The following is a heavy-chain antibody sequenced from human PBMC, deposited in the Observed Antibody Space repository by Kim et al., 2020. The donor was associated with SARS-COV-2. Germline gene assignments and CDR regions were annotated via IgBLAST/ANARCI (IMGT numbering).Heavy chain of an antibody. CDR3: ARGREEGSSWSALDY. D-gene: IGHD6-13*01. V-gene: IGHV4-34*01. CDR1: GGSFSGYY. CDR2: INHSGST. J-gene: IGHJ4*02. Sequence: SETLSLTCAVYGGSFSGYYWSWIRQPPGKGLEWIGEINHSGSTNYNPSLKSRVTISVDTSKNQFSLKLSSVTAADTAVYYCARGREEGSSWSALDYWGQG.